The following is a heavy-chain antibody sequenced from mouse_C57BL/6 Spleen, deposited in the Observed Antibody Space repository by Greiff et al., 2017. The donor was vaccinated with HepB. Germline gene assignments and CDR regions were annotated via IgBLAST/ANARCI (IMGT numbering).Heavy chain of an antibody. V-gene: IGHV5-6*01. J-gene: IGHJ4*01. Sequence: EVQLQESGGDLVKPGGSLKLSCAASGFTFSSYGMSWVRQTPDKRLEWVATISSGGSYTYYPDSVKGRFTISRDNAKNTLYLQMSSLKSEDTAMYYCARHEGGSSFYYAMDYWGQGTSVTVSS. D-gene: IGHD1-1*01. CDR3: ARHEGGSSFYYAMDY. CDR2: ISSGGSYT. CDR1: GFTFSSYG.